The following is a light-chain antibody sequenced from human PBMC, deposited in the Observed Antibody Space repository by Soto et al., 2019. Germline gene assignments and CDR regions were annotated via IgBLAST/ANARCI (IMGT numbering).Light chain of an antibody. J-gene: IGKJ4*01. Sequence: DIVMTQSPDSLAVSLGERATINCKSSQSVLYSSNNKNYLAWYQQKPGQPPKLLIYWASTRKTEVPDRFNGSGYVTDFTLTISSVQAEYVAFYYCQQYSSTLTFGGGTKVEIK. CDR1: QSVLYSSNNKNY. CDR3: QQYSSTLT. CDR2: WAS. V-gene: IGKV4-1*01.